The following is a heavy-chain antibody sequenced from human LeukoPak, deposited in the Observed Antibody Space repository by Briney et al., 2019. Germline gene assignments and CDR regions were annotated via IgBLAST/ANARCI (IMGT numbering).Heavy chain of an antibody. CDR2: MNPNSGNT. CDR3: ARAMTGDYDFWSGLCYYYGVDV. CDR1: GYTFTSYD. D-gene: IGHD3-3*01. V-gene: IGHV1-8*01. Sequence: GASVKVSCKASGYTFTSYDINWVRQATGQGLEWMGWMNPNSGNTGYAQKFQGRVTMTRNTSISTAYMELSSLRSEDTAVYYCARAMTGDYDFWSGLCYYYGVDVWGQGTTVTVSS. J-gene: IGHJ6*02.